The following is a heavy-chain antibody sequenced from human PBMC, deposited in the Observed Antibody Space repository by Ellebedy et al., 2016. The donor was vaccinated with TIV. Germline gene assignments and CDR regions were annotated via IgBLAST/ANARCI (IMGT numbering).Heavy chain of an antibody. D-gene: IGHD2-2*01. Sequence: MPSETLSLTCTVSGGSISSYYWSWIRQPPGQGLEWIGEINHSGSTNYNPSLKSRVPVSVDTSKNQFSLKLSAVTAADTAVYYCSRGPYLAAKPPYYYYYGMDVWGQGTTVTVSS. CDR3: SRGPYLAAKPPYYYYYGMDV. J-gene: IGHJ6*02. V-gene: IGHV4-34*01. CDR1: GGSISSYY. CDR2: INHSGST.